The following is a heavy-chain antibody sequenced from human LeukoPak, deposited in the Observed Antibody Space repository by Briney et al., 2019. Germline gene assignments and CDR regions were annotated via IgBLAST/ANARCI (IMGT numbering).Heavy chain of an antibody. D-gene: IGHD1-14*01. Sequence: ASVKVSCKASGYTFTSYGICWVRQAPGQGLEWMGWISAYNGNTNYAQKLQGRVTMTTDTSTSTAYMELRSLRSDDTAVYYCARREEPHYYYYGMDVWGQGTTVTVSS. V-gene: IGHV1-18*01. CDR3: ARREEPHYYYYGMDV. J-gene: IGHJ6*02. CDR2: ISAYNGNT. CDR1: GYTFTSYG.